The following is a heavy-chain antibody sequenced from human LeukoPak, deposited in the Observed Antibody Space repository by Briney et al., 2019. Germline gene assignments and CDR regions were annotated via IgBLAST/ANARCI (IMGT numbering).Heavy chain of an antibody. J-gene: IGHJ5*02. V-gene: IGHV3-21*01. CDR3: ARPRYGSGNTNWFDP. CDR2: ISSSSSYI. Sequence: PGGSLRLSCAASEFTFSSYTMNWVRQAPGKGLEGVSSISSSSSYIHYVDSVKGRFTISRDNAKNSLYLQMNSLRAEDTAVYYCARPRYGSGNTNWFDPWGQGTLVTVSS. D-gene: IGHD3-10*01. CDR1: EFTFSSYT.